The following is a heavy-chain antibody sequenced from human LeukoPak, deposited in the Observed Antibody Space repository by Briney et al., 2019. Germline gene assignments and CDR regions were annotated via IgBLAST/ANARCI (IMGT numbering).Heavy chain of an antibody. CDR3: AREGCSGGSCYSFDY. V-gene: IGHV3-74*01. D-gene: IGHD2-15*01. Sequence: GGSLRLSCAASGFTFSSYWMYWVRQAPGKGLVWVSPINGDGSSTSYADSVKGPFTISRHNPKNTLLLQMNSLMAEDRAVYYCAREGCSGGSCYSFDYWGQGTLVTVSS. J-gene: IGHJ4*02. CDR1: GFTFSSYW. CDR2: INGDGSST.